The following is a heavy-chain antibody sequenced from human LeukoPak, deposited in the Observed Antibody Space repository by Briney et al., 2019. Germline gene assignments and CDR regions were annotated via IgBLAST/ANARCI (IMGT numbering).Heavy chain of an antibody. CDR3: AKAQVLLWFGPVFEP. Sequence: SGGSLRPSCAASGFTFSSYAMSWVRQAPGKGLEWVSAISGSGGSTYYADSVKGRFTISRDNSKNTLYLQMNSLRAEDTAVYYCAKAQVLLWFGPVFEPWGQGTLVTVSS. J-gene: IGHJ5*02. V-gene: IGHV3-23*01. CDR1: GFTFSSYA. CDR2: ISGSGGST. D-gene: IGHD3-10*01.